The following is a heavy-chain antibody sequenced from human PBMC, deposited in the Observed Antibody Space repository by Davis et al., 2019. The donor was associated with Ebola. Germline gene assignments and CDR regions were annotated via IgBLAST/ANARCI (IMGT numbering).Heavy chain of an antibody. CDR3: ARDYVAVAGTGDY. V-gene: IGHV1-69*04. CDR2: IIPILGIA. CDR1: GNTISTYT. D-gene: IGHD6-19*01. J-gene: IGHJ4*02. Sequence: SVKVSCKASGNTISTYTIDWVRQAPGQGLEWMGRIIPILGIANYAQKFQGRVTITADKSTSTAYMELSSLRSEDTAVYYCARDYVAVAGTGDYWGQGTLVTVSS.